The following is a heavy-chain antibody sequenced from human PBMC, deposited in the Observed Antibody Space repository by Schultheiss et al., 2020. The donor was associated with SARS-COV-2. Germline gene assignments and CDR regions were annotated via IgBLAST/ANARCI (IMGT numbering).Heavy chain of an antibody. J-gene: IGHJ6*02. Sequence: SETLSLTCTVSGGSISSGGYYWSWIRQHPGKGLEWLGYVYPSGSTYYNPSLKSRVTISVDTSKNQFSLKLSSVTAADTAVYYCARDRSAYPPRYGMDVWGQGTTVTVSS. V-gene: IGHV4-31*03. CDR1: GGSISSGGYY. CDR3: ARDRSAYPPRYGMDV. CDR2: VYPSGST. D-gene: IGHD3-22*01.